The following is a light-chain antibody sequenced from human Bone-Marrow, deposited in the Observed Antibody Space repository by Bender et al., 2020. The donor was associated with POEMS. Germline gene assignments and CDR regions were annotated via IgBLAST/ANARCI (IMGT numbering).Light chain of an antibody. CDR1: NSDLGGYNY. Sequence: QSALTQPRSVSGSPGHSVTISCTGANSDLGGYNYVSWYQQFAGEATKLIIYNVSNRPSGVSDRFSGSKSGNTASLTVSGLQAEDEADYYCGSYTRNAKYVFGSGTKVTVL. V-gene: IGLV2-14*03. J-gene: IGLJ1*01. CDR3: GSYTRNAKYV. CDR2: NVS.